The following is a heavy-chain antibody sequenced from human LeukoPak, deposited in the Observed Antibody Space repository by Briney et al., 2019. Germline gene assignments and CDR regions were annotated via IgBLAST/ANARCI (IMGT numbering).Heavy chain of an antibody. J-gene: IGHJ3*02. V-gene: IGHV3-30*01. CDR3: ARQGIYGSGSYYRDAFDM. D-gene: IGHD3-10*01. Sequence: DSVKGRFTISRDDSRNTLYLQMNSLRAEDTAVYYCARQGIYGSGSYYRDAFDMWGQGTMVTVSS.